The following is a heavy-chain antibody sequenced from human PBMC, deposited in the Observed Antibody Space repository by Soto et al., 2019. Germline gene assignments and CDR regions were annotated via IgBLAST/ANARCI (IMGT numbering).Heavy chain of an antibody. V-gene: IGHV4-34*01. CDR3: ARGKSVGYSSGWPKYYYYGMDV. Sequence: SETLSLTCAVYGGSFSGYYWSWIRQPPGKGLEWIGEINHSGSTNYNPSLKSRVTISVDTSKNQFSLKLSSVTAADTAVYYCARGKSVGYSSGWPKYYYYGMDVWGQGTTVTVSS. CDR1: GGSFSGYY. CDR2: INHSGST. J-gene: IGHJ6*02. D-gene: IGHD6-19*01.